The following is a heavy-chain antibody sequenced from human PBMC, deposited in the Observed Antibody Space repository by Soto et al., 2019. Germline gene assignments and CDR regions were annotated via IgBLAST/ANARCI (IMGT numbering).Heavy chain of an antibody. CDR2: INHSGST. CDR3: AREANVLRFFSSNGMDV. D-gene: IGHD3-3*01. J-gene: IGHJ6*02. Sequence: SETLSLTCAVYGGSFSGYYWSWTRQPPGKGLEWIGEINHSGSTNYNPSLKSRVTISVDTSKNQFSLKLSSVTAADTAVYYCAREANVLRFFSSNGMDVWGQGTTVTVSS. CDR1: GGSFSGYY. V-gene: IGHV4-34*01.